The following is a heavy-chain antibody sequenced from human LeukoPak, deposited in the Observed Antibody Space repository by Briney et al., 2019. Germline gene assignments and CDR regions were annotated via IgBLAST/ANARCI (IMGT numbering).Heavy chain of an antibody. CDR3: ARFKSDSSVYYPFDY. V-gene: IGHV4-59*08. D-gene: IGHD3-22*01. J-gene: IGHJ4*02. CDR1: GGSISSYY. Sequence: SETLSLTCTVSGGSISSYYWSWIRQPPGKGLEWIGYIYYSGSTIYNPSLKSRLTISIDTSKNQFSLKLSSVTAADPAVYYCARFKSDSSVYYPFDYWGQETLVTVSS. CDR2: IYYSGST.